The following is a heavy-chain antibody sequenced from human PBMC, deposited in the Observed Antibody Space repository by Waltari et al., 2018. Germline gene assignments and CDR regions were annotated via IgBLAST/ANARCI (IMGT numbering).Heavy chain of an antibody. CDR1: GFTFSSYW. CDR3: ARGGSGYYTGYYYYGMDV. V-gene: IGHV3-7*04. Sequence: EVQLVESGGGLVQPGGSLRLSCAASGFTFSSYWMSWVRQAPGKGLEWVANIKQDGSGKYYGGSVKGRFTISRDNAKNSLYLQMNSLRAEDTAVYYCARGGSGYYTGYYYYGMDVWGQGTTVTVSS. J-gene: IGHJ6*02. D-gene: IGHD3-3*01. CDR2: IKQDGSGK.